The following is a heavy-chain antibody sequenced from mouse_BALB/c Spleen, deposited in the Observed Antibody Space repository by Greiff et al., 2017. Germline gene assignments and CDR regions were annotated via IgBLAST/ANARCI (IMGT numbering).Heavy chain of an antibody. Sequence: EVKLVESGPGLVKPSQSLSLTCTVTGYSITSDYAWNWIRQFPGNKLEWMGYISYSGSTSYNPSLKSRISITRDTSKNQFFLQLNSVTTEDTATYYCARERQFAYWGQGTLVTVSA. CDR2: ISYSGST. D-gene: IGHD6-1*01. CDR3: ARERQFAY. V-gene: IGHV3-2*02. J-gene: IGHJ3*01. CDR1: GYSITSDYA.